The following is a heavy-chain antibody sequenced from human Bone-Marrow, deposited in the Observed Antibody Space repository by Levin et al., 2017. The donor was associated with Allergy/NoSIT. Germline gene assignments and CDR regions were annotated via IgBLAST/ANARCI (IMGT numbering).Heavy chain of an antibody. CDR1: GYSFNRYG. J-gene: IGHJ4*02. Sequence: ASVKVSCKASGYSFNRYGISWVRQAPGQGLEWMGWINTNNGNPTYAQGFTGRFVFSLDTSVSTAYLQISSLKAEDTAVYHWAGEGVNGQQGYYFDYWGQGTLVTVSS. CDR3: AGEGVNGQQGYYFDY. D-gene: IGHD6-13*01. V-gene: IGHV7-4-1*02. CDR2: INTNNGNP.